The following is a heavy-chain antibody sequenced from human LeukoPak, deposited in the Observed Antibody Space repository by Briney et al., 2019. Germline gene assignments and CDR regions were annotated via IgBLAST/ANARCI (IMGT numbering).Heavy chain of an antibody. CDR3: TGVGYCATTSCRTAFDI. J-gene: IGHJ3*02. CDR2: ISGSGGST. Sequence: GGSLRLSCAASGFTFSSYAMSWVRQAPGKGLEWVSAISGSGGSTYYADSVKGRFTISRDNAKSTLYLQMNSLRAEDTAVYYCTGVGYCATTSCRTAFDIWGQGTMVTVSS. CDR1: GFTFSSYA. V-gene: IGHV3-23*01. D-gene: IGHD2-2*01.